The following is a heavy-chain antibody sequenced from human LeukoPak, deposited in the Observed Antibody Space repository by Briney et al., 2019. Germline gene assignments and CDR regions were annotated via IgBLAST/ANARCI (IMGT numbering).Heavy chain of an antibody. CDR3: ARDSGLGYFDWLNYYYYYMDV. CDR1: GYTLTELS. J-gene: IGHJ6*03. Sequence: ASVKVSCKVSGYTLTELSMHWVRQAPGKGLEWMGGFDPEDGETIYAQKFQGRVTMTTDTSTSTAYMELRSLRSDDTAVYYCARDSGLGYFDWLNYYYYYMDVWGKGTTVTVSS. CDR2: FDPEDGET. V-gene: IGHV1-24*01. D-gene: IGHD3-9*01.